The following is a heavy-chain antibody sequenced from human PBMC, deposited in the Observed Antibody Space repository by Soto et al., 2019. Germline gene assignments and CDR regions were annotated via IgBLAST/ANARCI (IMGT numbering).Heavy chain of an antibody. Sequence: PGGSLRLSCAASGFPFSSYAMSWVRQAPGKGLEWVSGMSGSYTYYADSVKGRFTISRDNSKNTLSLLMKSLRGDDTAVYYCARLGWGRVTHLYNWGPGTLVPVSS. CDR2: MSGSYT. CDR1: GFPFSSYA. D-gene: IGHD3-16*01. CDR3: ARLGWGRVTHLYN. V-gene: IGHV3-23*01. J-gene: IGHJ4*02.